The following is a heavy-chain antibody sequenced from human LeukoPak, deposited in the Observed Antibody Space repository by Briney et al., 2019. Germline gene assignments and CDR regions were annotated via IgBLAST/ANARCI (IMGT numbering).Heavy chain of an antibody. Sequence: GGSLRLSCAASGFTFSSYWMHWVRQAPGKGLVWVSRIYSDVRRTNYADSVKGRFTVSGDNAKNTLYLQMNSLRVEDTAVYYCARESRGYSSSWYGDWFDPWGQGTLVTVSS. CDR1: GFTFSSYW. CDR2: IYSDVRRT. V-gene: IGHV3-74*01. J-gene: IGHJ5*02. D-gene: IGHD6-13*01. CDR3: ARESRGYSSSWYGDWFDP.